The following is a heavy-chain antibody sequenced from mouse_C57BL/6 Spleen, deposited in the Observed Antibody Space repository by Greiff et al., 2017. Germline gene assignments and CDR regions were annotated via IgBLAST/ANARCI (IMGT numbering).Heavy chain of an antibody. CDR3: ERGGKNFDY. J-gene: IGHJ2*01. CDR2: INPSTGGT. Sequence: VQLQQSGPELVKPGASVKISCKASGYSFTGYYMNWVKQSPEKSLEWIGEINPSTGGTTYNQKFKAKATLTVDKSSSTAYMQLKSLTSEDSAVYYCERGGKNFDYWGQGTTLTVSS. D-gene: IGHD1-1*02. CDR1: GYSFTGYY. V-gene: IGHV1-42*01.